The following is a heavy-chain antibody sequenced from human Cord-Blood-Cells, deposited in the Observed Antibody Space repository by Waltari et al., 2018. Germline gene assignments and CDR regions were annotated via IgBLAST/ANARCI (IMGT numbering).Heavy chain of an antibody. CDR3: ASGGYGSGSYAFDI. CDR2: INHSGST. CDR1: GGSFSGYY. J-gene: IGHJ3*02. V-gene: IGHV4-34*01. D-gene: IGHD3-10*01. Sequence: QVQLQQWGAGLLKPSETLSLTCAVYGGSFSGYYWSWIRQPPGKGLEWIGEINHSGSTNYNPSLNSRVTISVDTSKNQFSLKLSSVTAADTAVYYCASGGYGSGSYAFDIWGQGTMVTVSS.